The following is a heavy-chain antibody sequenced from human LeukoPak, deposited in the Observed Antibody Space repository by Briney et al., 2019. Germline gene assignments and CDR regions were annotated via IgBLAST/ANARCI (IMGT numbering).Heavy chain of an antibody. D-gene: IGHD1-14*01. Sequence: SDTLSLTCAVSGYSISSSNWWGWIRQPPGKGLEWIGYIYYTGNSNYNPSLKSRVTMSVDTSKNQFSLKLSSVTALDTAVYYCARKKSGSGDAFEVWGQGTVVTVSS. CDR1: GYSISSSNW. J-gene: IGHJ3*01. V-gene: IGHV4-28*06. CDR3: ARKKSGSGDAFEV. CDR2: IYYTGNS.